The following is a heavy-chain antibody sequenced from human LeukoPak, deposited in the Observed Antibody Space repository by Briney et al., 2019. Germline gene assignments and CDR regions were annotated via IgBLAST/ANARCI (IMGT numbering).Heavy chain of an antibody. V-gene: IGHV3-74*01. CDR1: GLTFSSYW. D-gene: IGHD3-16*01. CDR2: INSDGSST. J-gene: IGHJ4*02. CDR3: ARDGGTQCFDY. Sequence: GGSLRLSCAASGLTFSSYWMHWVRQAPGKGLVWVSRINSDGSSTSYAVSVKGRFTISRDNAKNTLYLQMNSLRAEDTAVYYCARDGGTQCFDYWGQGTLVTVSS.